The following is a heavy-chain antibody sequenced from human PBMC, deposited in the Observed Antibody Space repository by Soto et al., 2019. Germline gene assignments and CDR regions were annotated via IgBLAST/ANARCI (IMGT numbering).Heavy chain of an antibody. Sequence: PSETLSLTCSVSGGSISSGDYYWNWIRQPPGKGLEWIGHIYYSGGTYYNSSLKSRVTISVATSKNQFSLKLSSVTAADTAVYYCARSVDPWGQGTLVTVSS. CDR1: GGSISSGDYY. CDR3: ARSVDP. CDR2: IYYSGGT. J-gene: IGHJ5*02. V-gene: IGHV4-30-4*01.